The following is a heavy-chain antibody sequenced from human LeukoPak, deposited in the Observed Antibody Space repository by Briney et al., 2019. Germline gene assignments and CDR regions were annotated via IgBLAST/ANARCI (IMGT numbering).Heavy chain of an antibody. CDR2: ICYSGST. V-gene: IGHV4-39*07. J-gene: IGHJ4*02. CDR1: GGSISSSSHY. CDR3: ARDGI. Sequence: PSETLSLTCTVSGGSISSSSHYWGWIRQPPGKGLEWIGSICYSGSTYYNPSLKSRVTISVDTSKNQFSLKLSSVTAADTAVYYCARDGIWGQGTLVTVSS. D-gene: IGHD1-14*01.